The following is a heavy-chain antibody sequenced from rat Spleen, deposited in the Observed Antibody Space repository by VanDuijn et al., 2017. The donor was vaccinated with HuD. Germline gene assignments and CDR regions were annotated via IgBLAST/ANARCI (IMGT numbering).Heavy chain of an antibody. CDR3: TSFYYYDGSYYYPFAY. CDR2: ISSGGTT. D-gene: IGHD1-12*02. CDR1: GFSLTSNG. Sequence: QVQLKESGPGLVQPSQTLSLTCTVSGFSLTSNGVTWVRQPPGKGLEWIAAISSGGTTYYNSPLKSRLSISRDTSKSQVFLKMKSLRPEDTSFYFCTSFYYYDGSYYYPFAYWGQGTLVTVSS. V-gene: IGHV2S12*01. J-gene: IGHJ3*01.